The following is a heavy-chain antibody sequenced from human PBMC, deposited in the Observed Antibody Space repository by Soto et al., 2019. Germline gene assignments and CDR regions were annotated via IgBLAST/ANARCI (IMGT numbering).Heavy chain of an antibody. V-gene: IGHV4-34*02. J-gene: IGHJ4*02. CDR1: GGSFSGSN. CDR3: ARGPRGPFDC. Sequence: QVQLQQWGAGLLKPSETLSLTCTVYGGSFSGSNWSWIRQPPGKGLEWIGDIDHSGNTNYNPSLKRRVTMLQDTSKNQISLKMTSVTAADTAVYYCARGPRGPFDCWGQGTLGTVSS. CDR2: IDHSGNT. D-gene: IGHD5-12*01.